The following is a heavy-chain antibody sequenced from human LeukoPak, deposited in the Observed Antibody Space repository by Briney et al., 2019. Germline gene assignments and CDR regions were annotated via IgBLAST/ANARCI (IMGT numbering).Heavy chain of an antibody. Sequence: GGSLRLSCAASGFTFDDYAIHWVRQAPGKGLEWVSGISWNSGYIDYADSVKGRFTISRDNAKNSLYLQMNSLRAEDTALYYCAKEKPAGKGFDYWGQGTLVTVSS. J-gene: IGHJ4*02. CDR3: AKEKPAGKGFDY. D-gene: IGHD1-1*01. V-gene: IGHV3-9*01. CDR2: ISWNSGYI. CDR1: GFTFDDYA.